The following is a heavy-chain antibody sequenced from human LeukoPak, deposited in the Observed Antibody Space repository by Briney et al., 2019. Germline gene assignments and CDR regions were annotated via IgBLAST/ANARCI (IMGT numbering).Heavy chain of an antibody. Sequence: GGSLRLSCTASGFTFSDSTMHWVRQVSGKGLEWIGRINRKVNNYATDYAVSVKGRFNISRDDSKNTAYLQMDSLKTEDTAVYYCTRQFHSSGWYLTFAYWGQGTLVAVSS. D-gene: IGHD6-19*01. V-gene: IGHV3-73*01. CDR1: GFTFSDST. CDR3: TRQFHSSGWYLTFAY. J-gene: IGHJ4*02. CDR2: INRKVNNYAT.